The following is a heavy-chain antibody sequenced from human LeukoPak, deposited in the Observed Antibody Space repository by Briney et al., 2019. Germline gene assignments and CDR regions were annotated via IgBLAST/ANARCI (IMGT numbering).Heavy chain of an antibody. CDR1: GYSFTSYW. Sequence: GESLKISCKGSGYSFTSYWIGWVRQMPGKGLEWMGIIYPGDSDTRYSSSFQGQVTISADKSISTAYLQWSSLKASDTAMYYCARPSAGRNYYYDSSGYYYDYWGQGTLVTVSS. CDR3: ARPSAGRNYYYDSSGYYYDY. V-gene: IGHV5-51*01. J-gene: IGHJ4*02. CDR2: IYPGDSDT. D-gene: IGHD3-22*01.